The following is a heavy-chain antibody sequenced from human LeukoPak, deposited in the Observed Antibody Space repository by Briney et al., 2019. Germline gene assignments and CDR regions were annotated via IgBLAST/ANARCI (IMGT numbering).Heavy chain of an antibody. Sequence: ASVKVSCKASGYTFTGYYMHWVRQAPGQGLEWMGRINPNSGGTNYAQKFQGRVTMTRDTSISTAYMELSRLRSDDTAVYYCASDVGNWNYFGGPESEYYFDYWGQGTLVTVSS. CDR2: INPNSGGT. J-gene: IGHJ4*02. CDR3: ASDVGNWNYFGGPESEYYFDY. CDR1: GYTFTGYY. V-gene: IGHV1-2*06. D-gene: IGHD1-7*01.